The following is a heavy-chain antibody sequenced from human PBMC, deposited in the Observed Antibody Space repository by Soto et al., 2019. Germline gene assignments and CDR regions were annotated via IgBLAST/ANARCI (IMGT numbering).Heavy chain of an antibody. Sequence: PGGSLRLSCAASGLAFSKCAMSWVRQAPGKGLEWVSTIKTSGDTTFYADPVKGRFTTSRDDSKNTLYLQMNSLRAEDTATYYCTKDVTGDIGADFWGQGTPVTVS. V-gene: IGHV3-23*05. CDR2: IKTSGDTT. J-gene: IGHJ4*02. D-gene: IGHD2-21*02. CDR3: TKDVTGDIGADF. CDR1: GLAFSKCA.